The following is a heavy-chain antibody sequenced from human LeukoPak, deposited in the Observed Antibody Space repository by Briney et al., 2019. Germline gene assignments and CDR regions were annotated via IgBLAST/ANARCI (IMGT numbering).Heavy chain of an antibody. V-gene: IGHV3-7*01. CDR3: AKDSYSKGDY. J-gene: IGHJ4*02. D-gene: IGHD6-13*01. CDR1: GFPFSSYW. Sequence: HPGGSLRLSCTAPGFPFSSYWMTWVRQAPGKGLEWVANIKLDGSVINYVDSVKGRFTISRDNAKNSLYLQMTNLRVEDTALYYCAKDSYSKGDYWGQGTLVTVSS. CDR2: IKLDGSVI.